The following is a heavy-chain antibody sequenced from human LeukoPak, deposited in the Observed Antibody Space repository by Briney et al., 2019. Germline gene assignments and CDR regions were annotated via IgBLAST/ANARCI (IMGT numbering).Heavy chain of an antibody. D-gene: IGHD3-3*01. J-gene: IGHJ4*02. CDR2: ISYDGSNK. CDR1: GFTFSSYG. CDR3: AKDPGKFWSGHDY. Sequence: GRSLRLSCAASGFTFSSYGMHWVRRAPGKGLEWVAVISYDGSNKYYADSVKGRFTISRDNSKNTLYLQMNSLRGEDTAVYYCAKDPGKFWSGHDYWGQGALVTVSS. V-gene: IGHV3-30*18.